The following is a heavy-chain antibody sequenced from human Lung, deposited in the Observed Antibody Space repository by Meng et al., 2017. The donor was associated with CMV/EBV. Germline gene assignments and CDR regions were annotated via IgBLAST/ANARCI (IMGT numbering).Heavy chain of an antibody. D-gene: IGHD2-21*02. CDR2: NYHSGST. CDR3: ARVGAYCGGDYYHPR. Sequence: SRPGGVNPYGTLPRTSASSGGALSSRKGQSCCRQPKGKGLERIGENYHSGSTNYNNSAQKRVTISVNESKNPSSLRLRYVTAVNTAVSYCARVGAYCGGDYYHPRWGQGTLVTVSS. V-gene: IGHV4-4*02. CDR1: GGALSSRKG. J-gene: IGHJ4*02.